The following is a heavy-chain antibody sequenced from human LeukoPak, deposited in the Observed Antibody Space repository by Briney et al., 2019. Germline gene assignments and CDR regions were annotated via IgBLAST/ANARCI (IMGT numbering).Heavy chain of an antibody. CDR1: GFTFSSYA. CDR3: VKDSSGPFSNFDY. Sequence: GGSLRLSCSASGFTFSSYAMHWVRQAPGKGLECVSAISSNGGSTYYADSVKGRFTISRDNSKNTLYLQMSSLRAEDTAVYYCVKDSSGPFSNFDYWGQGTLVTVSP. D-gene: IGHD6-19*01. V-gene: IGHV3-64D*06. J-gene: IGHJ4*02. CDR2: ISSNGGST.